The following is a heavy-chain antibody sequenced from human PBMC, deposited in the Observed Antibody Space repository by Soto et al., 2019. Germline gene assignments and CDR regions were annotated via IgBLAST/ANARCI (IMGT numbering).Heavy chain of an antibody. CDR2: IYPRNSET. V-gene: IGHV5-51*01. CDR3: ARPGGSGTYYKFEF. Sequence: GESLKITFRSSGYAFIHFWVAWVRQMPGKGLEWMGTIYPRNSETRYSPSFQGQVTMSVDRSTSTAYLEWDSLKASDTAIYFCARPGGSGTYYKFEFWGQGTPVTVSS. CDR1: GYAFIHFW. D-gene: IGHD3-10*01. J-gene: IGHJ4*02.